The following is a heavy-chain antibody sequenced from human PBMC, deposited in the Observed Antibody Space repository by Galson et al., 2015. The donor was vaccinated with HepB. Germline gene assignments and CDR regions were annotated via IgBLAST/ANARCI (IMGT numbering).Heavy chain of an antibody. CDR3: AREGGSGWNYYYYGMDV. J-gene: IGHJ6*02. CDR1: GFTFSSCA. V-gene: IGHV3-30*04. Sequence: SLRLSCAASGFTFSSCAMHWVRQAPGKGLEWVAVISYDGSNKYYADSVKGRFTISRDNSKNTLYLQMNSLRAEDTAVYYCAREGGSGWNYYYYGMDVWGQGTTVTVSS. D-gene: IGHD6-19*01. CDR2: ISYDGSNK.